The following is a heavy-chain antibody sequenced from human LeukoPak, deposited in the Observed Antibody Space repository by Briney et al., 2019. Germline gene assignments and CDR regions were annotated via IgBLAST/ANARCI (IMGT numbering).Heavy chain of an antibody. CDR3: ARRSAVAGTLDY. D-gene: IGHD6-19*01. Sequence: GGSLRLSCAASGFTVSSNYMSWVRQAPGKGLEWVSRIKSDGRTTSYADSVKGRFTISRDNAKNTLYLQLSSLRAEDTAVYYCARRSAVAGTLDYWGQGTLVTVSS. CDR1: GFTVSSNY. V-gene: IGHV3-74*01. CDR2: IKSDGRTT. J-gene: IGHJ4*02.